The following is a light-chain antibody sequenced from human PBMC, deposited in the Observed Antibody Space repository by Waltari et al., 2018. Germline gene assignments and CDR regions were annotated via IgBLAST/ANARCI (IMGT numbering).Light chain of an antibody. Sequence: SYELTQPPSVSVSPGQTASITSSGDKMGGKYASWYQLRAGQSPVLVISKHNQRPSGIPERFSGSYSGNTATLTISGTQAMDEADYYGQAWDSNTVVFGGGTKLSVL. J-gene: IGLJ2*01. CDR1: KMGGKY. V-gene: IGLV3-1*01. CDR3: QAWDSNTVV. CDR2: KHN.